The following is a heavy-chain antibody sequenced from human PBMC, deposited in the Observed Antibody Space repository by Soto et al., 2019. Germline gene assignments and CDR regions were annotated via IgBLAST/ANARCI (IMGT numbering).Heavy chain of an antibody. CDR2: FDPVDGET. V-gene: IGHV1-24*01. J-gene: IGHJ6*02. CDR3: AIPGFYQLLVMDV. D-gene: IGHD1-1*01. Sequence: QVQLLQSGAEVKKPGASVKVSCKVSAHTLAELSMHWARQAPGRGIEWMGGFDPVDGETVYGQKFRGRVTMTEDTSTDTAFMELRSLRADDAAVYYCAIPGFYQLLVMDVWGQGTTVTVS. CDR1: AHTLAELS.